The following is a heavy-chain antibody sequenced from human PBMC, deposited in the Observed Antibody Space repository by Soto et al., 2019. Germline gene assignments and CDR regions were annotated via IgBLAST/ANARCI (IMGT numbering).Heavy chain of an antibody. CDR3: ARGGVSTRTFDY. Sequence: GESLKISWNASGYNFAGYWIGWVRQMPGKGLELMGIIYPSDSDTRYRPSFQGQVTISADKSISSAYLQWSSLRASDTAMYYCARGGVSTRTFDYWGQGTPVTVSS. CDR2: IYPSDSDT. D-gene: IGHD3-3*01. CDR1: GYNFAGYW. V-gene: IGHV5-51*01. J-gene: IGHJ4*02.